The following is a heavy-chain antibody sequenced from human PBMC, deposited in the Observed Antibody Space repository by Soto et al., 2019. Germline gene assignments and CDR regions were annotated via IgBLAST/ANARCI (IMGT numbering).Heavy chain of an antibody. D-gene: IGHD6-13*01. CDR1: GFTFSDYY. J-gene: IGHJ5*02. Sequence: VQLVESGGGLVKPGGSLRLSCAASGFTFSDYYMSWIRQAPGKGLEWVSYISSSSSYTNYADSVKGRFTISRDNAKNSLYLQMNSLRAEDTAVYYCARLAAGTDWFDPWGQGTLVTVSS. CDR2: ISSSSSYT. CDR3: ARLAAGTDWFDP. V-gene: IGHV3-11*05.